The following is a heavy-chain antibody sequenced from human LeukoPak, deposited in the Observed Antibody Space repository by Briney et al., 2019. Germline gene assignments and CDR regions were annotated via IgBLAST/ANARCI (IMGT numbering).Heavy chain of an antibody. J-gene: IGHJ4*02. V-gene: IGHV4-59*11. Sequence: SETLSLTCTVSGGSISSHYWSWIRQPPGKGLEWIGCIYYSGSTNYNPSLKSRVTISVDTSKNQFSLKLSSVTAADTAVYYCAGWYYDSSGYYYVFDYWGQGTLVTVSS. CDR2: IYYSGST. D-gene: IGHD3-22*01. CDR3: AGWYYDSSGYYYVFDY. CDR1: GGSISSHY.